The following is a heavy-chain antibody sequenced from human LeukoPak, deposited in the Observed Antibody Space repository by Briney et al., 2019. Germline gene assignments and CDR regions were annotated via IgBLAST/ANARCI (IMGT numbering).Heavy chain of an antibody. CDR1: GYTFTVYY. J-gene: IGHJ6*03. Sequence: ASVKVSCKASGYTFTVYYMPWVRQAPGQGLEWMGWINPNSGGTNYAQKFQGRVTMTRDTSISTAYMELSRLRSDDTAVYYCARGTMVRGVKGYYYYMDVWGKGTTVTVSS. CDR3: ARGTMVRGVKGYYYYMDV. D-gene: IGHD3-10*01. V-gene: IGHV1-2*02. CDR2: INPNSGGT.